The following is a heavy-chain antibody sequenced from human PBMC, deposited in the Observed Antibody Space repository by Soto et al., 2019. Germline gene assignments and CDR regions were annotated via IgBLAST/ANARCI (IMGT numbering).Heavy chain of an antibody. Sequence: GGSLRLSCAASGFTFSGSAMHGVRQASGKGLEWVGRIRSKANSYATAYAASVKGRFTISRDDSKNTAYLQMNSLKTEDTAVYYCGREYSSGWYNWFDPWGQGTLVTVSS. J-gene: IGHJ5*02. CDR1: GFTFSGSA. D-gene: IGHD6-19*01. CDR3: GREYSSGWYNWFDP. CDR2: IRSKANSYAT. V-gene: IGHV3-73*01.